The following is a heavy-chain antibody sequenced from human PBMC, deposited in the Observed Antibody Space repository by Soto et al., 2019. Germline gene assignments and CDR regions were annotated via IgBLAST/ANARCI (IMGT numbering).Heavy chain of an antibody. J-gene: IGHJ5*02. D-gene: IGHD2-2*01. V-gene: IGHV3-30*03. CDR2: ISYDGGSK. Sequence: GGSLRLSCAASGFTFSNYGMYWVRQAPGKGLEWVAFISYDGGSKFYADPMKGRHTISRDNSKNTLYLQMNSLRAEDTAVYYCARVRGNQLLGWFDPWGQGTLVTVSS. CDR3: ARVRGNQLLGWFDP. CDR1: GFTFSNYG.